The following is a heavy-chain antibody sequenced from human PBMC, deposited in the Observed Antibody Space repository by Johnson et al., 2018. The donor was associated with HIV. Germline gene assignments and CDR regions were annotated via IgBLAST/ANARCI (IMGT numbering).Heavy chain of an antibody. V-gene: IGHV3-9*01. CDR3: ARDDIRDGKSFDI. CDR2: ISWNSGSI. CDR1: GFTFDDYA. Sequence: EVQLVESGGGVVQPGRSLRLSCAASGFTFDDYAMHWVRQAPGKGLEWVSGISWNSGSIGYADSVKGRFTISRDNAKNSLYLQMNSLRAEDTAVYYCARDDIRDGKSFDIWGQGTMVTVSS. J-gene: IGHJ3*02.